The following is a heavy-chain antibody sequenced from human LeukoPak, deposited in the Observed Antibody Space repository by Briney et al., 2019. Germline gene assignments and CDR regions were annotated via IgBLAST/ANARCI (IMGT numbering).Heavy chain of an antibody. J-gene: IGHJ2*01. V-gene: IGHV4-4*07. Sequence: SETLSLTCTVSGGSISSYYWSWIRQPAGKGLEWIGRIYISGSPYYNPSLKSRVTMSVDTSKNQFSLKLTSVTAADTAVYYCARVSSSWYQYWYFDLWGRGTLVTVSS. CDR2: IYISGSP. CDR1: GGSISSYY. CDR3: ARVSSSWYQYWYFDL. D-gene: IGHD6-13*01.